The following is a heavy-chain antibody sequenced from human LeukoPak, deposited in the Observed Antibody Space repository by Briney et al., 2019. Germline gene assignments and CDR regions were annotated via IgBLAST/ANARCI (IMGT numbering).Heavy chain of an antibody. CDR3: ARHDYLDRPGREYYFDY. V-gene: IGHV4-38-2*01. Sequence: SETLSLTCAVSGYSISSGYYWGWIRQPPGKGLEWIASIYHSGSTYYNPSLESRVTISVDTSKNQFSLKLSSVTAADTAVYYCARHDYLDRPGREYYFDYWGQGTLVTVSS. CDR2: IYHSGST. CDR1: GYSISSGYY. J-gene: IGHJ4*02. D-gene: IGHD4-11*01.